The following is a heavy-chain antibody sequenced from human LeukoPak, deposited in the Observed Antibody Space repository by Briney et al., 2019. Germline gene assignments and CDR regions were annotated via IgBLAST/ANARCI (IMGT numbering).Heavy chain of an antibody. J-gene: IGHJ4*02. CDR1: GLTFNNYA. Sequence: GGSLRLSCAVSGLTFNNYAMSWVRQAPGKGLEWVSGISGRGASKYYADSVKGRFTISRDNSKNTLYLQMNSLRAEDTAVYYCAKGVVVAPDVTPFDYWGQGTRVTVSS. D-gene: IGHD2-2*01. CDR3: AKGVVVAPDVTPFDY. V-gene: IGHV3-23*01. CDR2: ISGRGASK.